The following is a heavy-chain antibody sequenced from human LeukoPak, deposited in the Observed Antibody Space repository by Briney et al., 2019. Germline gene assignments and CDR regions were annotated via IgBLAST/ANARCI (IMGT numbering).Heavy chain of an antibody. D-gene: IGHD3-10*01. V-gene: IGHV4-39*01. Sequence: SETLSLTCTVSGGSISSSSYYWGWIRQPPGKGLEWNGSIYYSGSTYYNPSLKSRVTISVDTSKNQFSLKLSPVTAADTAVYYCATLVWFGELTDYWGQGTLVTVSS. CDR2: IYYSGST. CDR1: GGSISSSSYY. J-gene: IGHJ4*02. CDR3: ATLVWFGELTDY.